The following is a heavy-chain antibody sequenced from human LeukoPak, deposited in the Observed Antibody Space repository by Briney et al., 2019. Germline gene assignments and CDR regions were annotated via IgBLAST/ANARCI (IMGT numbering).Heavy chain of an antibody. V-gene: IGHV3-23*01. CDR3: AKDRDSHDY. CDR1: GFTFNHYG. J-gene: IGHJ4*02. D-gene: IGHD2-15*01. CDR2: TSGSGAST. Sequence: GGSLRLSCAASGFTFNHYGMSWVRQAPGKGLEWVSVTSGSGASTYYADSVKGRFTISRDNSKNTLYLQMNSLRAEDTAVYYCAKDRDSHDYWGQGTLVTVSS.